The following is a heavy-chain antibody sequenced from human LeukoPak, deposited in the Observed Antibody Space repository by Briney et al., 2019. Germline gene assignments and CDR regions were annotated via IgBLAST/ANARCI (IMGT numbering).Heavy chain of an antibody. D-gene: IGHD6-13*01. J-gene: IGHJ4*02. Sequence: ASVKVSCKASGYTFTSYYMHWVRQAPGQGLEWMGIINPSGGSTSYAQKFQGRVAMTRDTSTSTVYMELSSLRSEDTAVYYCARDLGRTDYSSSWYGYWGQGTLVTVSS. V-gene: IGHV1-46*03. CDR3: ARDLGRTDYSSSWYGY. CDR1: GYTFTSYY. CDR2: INPSGGST.